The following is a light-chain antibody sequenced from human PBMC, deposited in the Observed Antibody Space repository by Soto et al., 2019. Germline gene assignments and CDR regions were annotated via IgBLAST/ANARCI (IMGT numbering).Light chain of an antibody. Sequence: DIQMTQSPSTLSASVGDRVTITCRASQSISSWLAWYQQKPGKATKLLIYKASSLESGVSSRFSGSGSGTEFTLTISRLQPDDFATYYCQQYNSYSPALTFGGGTKVEIK. V-gene: IGKV1-5*03. CDR3: QQYNSYSPALT. J-gene: IGKJ4*01. CDR2: KAS. CDR1: QSISSW.